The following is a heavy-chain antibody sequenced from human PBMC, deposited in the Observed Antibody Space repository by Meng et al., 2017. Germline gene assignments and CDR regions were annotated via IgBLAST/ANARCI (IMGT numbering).Heavy chain of an antibody. CDR3: LTYCGGDCPDDAFDI. J-gene: IGHJ3*02. Sequence: SETLSLTCTVSGGSISSSSYYWGWIRQPPGKGLEWIGSIYYSGSTCYNPSLKSRVTISVDTSKNQFSLKLSSVTAADTAVYYCLTYCGGDCPDDAFDIWGQGTMVTVSS. CDR1: GGSISSSSYY. CDR2: IYYSGST. V-gene: IGHV4-39*07. D-gene: IGHD2-21*02.